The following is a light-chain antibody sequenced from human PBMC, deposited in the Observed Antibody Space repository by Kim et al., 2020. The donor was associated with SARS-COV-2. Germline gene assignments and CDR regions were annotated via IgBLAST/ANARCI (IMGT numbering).Light chain of an antibody. Sequence: ASVGDRVTITCRASQSISTWLAWYQQKPGKAPNLLIYTASILQNGVPSRFSGSGSGTEFSLTISSLQPEDSATYYCQQSNSFPITFGQGTQLEIK. CDR1: QSISTW. CDR3: QQSNSFPIT. CDR2: TAS. J-gene: IGKJ5*01. V-gene: IGKV1D-12*01.